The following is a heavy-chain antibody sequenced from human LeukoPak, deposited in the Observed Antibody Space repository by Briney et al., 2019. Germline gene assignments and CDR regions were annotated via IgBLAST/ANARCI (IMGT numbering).Heavy chain of an antibody. CDR1: GFTFSSYS. V-gene: IGHV3-21*01. D-gene: IGHD4-23*01. J-gene: IGHJ4*02. Sequence: GGSLRLSCAASGFTFSSYSMNWVRQAPGKGLEWVSSISSSSSYIYYADSVKGRFTISRDNAKNSLYLQMNSLRAEDTAVYYCARDTGLDYGGNSSFWGQGTLVTVSS. CDR3: ARDTGLDYGGNSSF. CDR2: ISSSSSYI.